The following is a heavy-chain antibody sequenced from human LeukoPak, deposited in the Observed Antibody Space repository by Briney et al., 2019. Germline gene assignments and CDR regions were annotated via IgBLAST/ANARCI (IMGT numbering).Heavy chain of an antibody. CDR2: IIPILGIA. CDR3: ARSHDSSGYYFSY. J-gene: IGHJ4*02. D-gene: IGHD3-22*01. V-gene: IGHV1-69*04. CDR1: GGTFSSYA. Sequence: SVKLSCKASGGTFSSYAISWVRQAPGQGLEWMGRIIPILGIANYAQKFQGRVTITADKSTSTAYMELSSLRSEDTAVYYCARSHDSSGYYFSYWGQGTLVTVSS.